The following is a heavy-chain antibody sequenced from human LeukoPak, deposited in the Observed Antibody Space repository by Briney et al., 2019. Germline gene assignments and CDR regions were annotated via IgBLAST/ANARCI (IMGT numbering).Heavy chain of an antibody. D-gene: IGHD3-10*01. CDR3: ARGLLWFGEESGFRY. Sequence: ASVKVSCKASGGTFSSYAISWVRQAPGQGLEWMGWISAYNGNTNYAQKLQGRVTMTTDTSTSTAYMELRSLRSDDTAVYYCARGLLWFGEESGFRYWGQGTLVTVSS. V-gene: IGHV1-18*01. CDR1: GGTFSSYA. CDR2: ISAYNGNT. J-gene: IGHJ4*02.